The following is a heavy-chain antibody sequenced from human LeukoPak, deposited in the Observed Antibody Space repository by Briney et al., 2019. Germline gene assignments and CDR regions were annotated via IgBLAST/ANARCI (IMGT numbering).Heavy chain of an antibody. D-gene: IGHD6-13*01. J-gene: IGHJ4*02. CDR2: MNPNSGNT. V-gene: IGHV1-8*02. CDR3: ARGGIRPVAAAANDY. CDR1: GYAFPSYD. Sequence: ASVKVACNASGYAFPSYDINLVRQSTGGGHLGTGWMNPNSGNTGYAQKFQGRDTMTRNTPISTAYMELSGLRSEDTAVYYCARGGIRPVAAAANDYWGQGTLVTVSS.